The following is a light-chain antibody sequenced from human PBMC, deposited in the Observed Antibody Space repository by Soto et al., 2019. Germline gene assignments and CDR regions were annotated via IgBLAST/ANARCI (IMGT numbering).Light chain of an antibody. CDR1: RSVLYSSNIRNY. Sequence: DIVMTQSPDSLAVSLGERATIKCKSSRSVLYSSNIRNYLAWYQQKPGQPPKLLIYWASTRESGVPDRFSGSGSGTDFTLTISSLQVEDVAVHYCQQYYGTPYTFGQGTNLEIK. J-gene: IGKJ2*01. V-gene: IGKV4-1*01. CDR2: WAS. CDR3: QQYYGTPYT.